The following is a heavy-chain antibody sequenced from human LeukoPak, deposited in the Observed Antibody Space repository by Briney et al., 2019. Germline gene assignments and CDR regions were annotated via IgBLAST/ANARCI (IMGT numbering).Heavy chain of an antibody. CDR1: GLTFSSYS. J-gene: IGHJ4*02. Sequence: GGSLRLSCAASGLTFSSYSMNWVRQAPGKGLEWVSSISSSSSYIYYADSVKGRFTISRDNAKNSLYLQMNSLRAEDTAVYYCARASPARTFDYWGQGTLVTVSS. V-gene: IGHV3-21*01. CDR3: ARASPARTFDY. D-gene: IGHD1-14*01. CDR2: ISSSSSYI.